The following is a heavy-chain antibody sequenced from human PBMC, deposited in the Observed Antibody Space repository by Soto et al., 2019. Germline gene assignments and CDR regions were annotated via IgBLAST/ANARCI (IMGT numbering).Heavy chain of an antibody. V-gene: IGHV1-46*03. J-gene: IGHJ3*02. CDR2: INPSGGST. Sequence: ASVKVSCKASGYTFTSYYMHWVRQAPGQGLEWMGIINPSGGSTSYAQKFQGRVTMTRDTSTSTVYMELSSLRSEDTAVYYCASSDYGAPYAFDIWGQGTMVTVSS. D-gene: IGHD4-17*01. CDR1: GYTFTSYY. CDR3: ASSDYGAPYAFDI.